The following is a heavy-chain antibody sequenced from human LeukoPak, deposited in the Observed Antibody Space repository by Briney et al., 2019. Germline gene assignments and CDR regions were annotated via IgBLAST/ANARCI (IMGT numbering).Heavy chain of an antibody. V-gene: IGHV3-73*01. CDR2: IRSKANSYAT. J-gene: IGHJ4*02. Sequence: GGSLRLSCAASGFTFSGSAMPWVRQASGQGLEWVGRIRSKANSYATAYAASVKGRFTISRDDSKNTAYLQMNSLKTEDTAVYYCTRLAPPDYWGQGTLVTVSS. D-gene: IGHD5-12*01. CDR1: GFTFSGSA. CDR3: TRLAPPDY.